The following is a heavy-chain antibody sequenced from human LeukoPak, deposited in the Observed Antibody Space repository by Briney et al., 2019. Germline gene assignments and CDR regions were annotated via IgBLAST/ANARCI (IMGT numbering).Heavy chain of an antibody. D-gene: IGHD7-27*01. V-gene: IGHV3-53*01. Sequence: PGGSLRLSCAASGFTVNTNYISWVRRAPGKGLEWVSIIYSGGNTYYADSVKGRFTISRDNSKNTLYLQMNTLRVEDTAMYYCTRYWGSGNAFDIWGQGTMVTVSS. CDR1: GFTVNTNY. CDR2: IYSGGNT. J-gene: IGHJ3*02. CDR3: TRYWGSGNAFDI.